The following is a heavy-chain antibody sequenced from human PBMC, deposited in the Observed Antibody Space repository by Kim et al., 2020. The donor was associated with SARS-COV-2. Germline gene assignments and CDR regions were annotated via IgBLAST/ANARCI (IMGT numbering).Heavy chain of an antibody. CDR3: AKDKLNWDTYYYYGMDV. V-gene: IGHV3-30*18. Sequence: GGSLRLSCAASGFTFSSYGMHWVRQAPGKGLEWVAVISYDGNDRYYADSVKGRFTISRDNSKSTLSLQMDSLRVEDTAVYHCAKDKLNWDTYYYYGMDVWGQGTTVTVSS. CDR2: ISYDGNDR. J-gene: IGHJ6*02. D-gene: IGHD7-27*01. CDR1: GFTFSSYG.